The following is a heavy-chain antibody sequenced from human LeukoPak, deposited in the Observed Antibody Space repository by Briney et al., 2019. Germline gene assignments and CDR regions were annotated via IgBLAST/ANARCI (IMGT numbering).Heavy chain of an antibody. CDR1: GGSINSGDYY. V-gene: IGHV4-30-4*01. Sequence: SETLSLTCTVSGGSINSGDYYWSWIRQPPGKGLEWIAYMYYSGSTYYNPSLKSRVTMSADTSKNQLSLKLSSVTAADTAVYYCARPYYYDSRIDPWGQGILVTVSS. CDR3: ARPYYYDSRIDP. J-gene: IGHJ5*02. D-gene: IGHD3-22*01. CDR2: MYYSGST.